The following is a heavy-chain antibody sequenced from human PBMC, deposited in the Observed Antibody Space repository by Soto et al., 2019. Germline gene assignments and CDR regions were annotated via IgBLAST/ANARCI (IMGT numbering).Heavy chain of an antibody. V-gene: IGHV1-69*04. J-gene: IGHJ5*02. D-gene: IGHD6-6*01. CDR2: IIPILGIA. Sequence: ASVKVSCKASGDTFNNHTISWVRQAPGQGLEWMGRIIPILGIANYAQKFQGRVTITADKSTSTAYMELSSLRSEDTAVYYCARERGIAARPFDPWGQGTLVTVSS. CDR3: ARERGIAARPFDP. CDR1: GDTFNNHT.